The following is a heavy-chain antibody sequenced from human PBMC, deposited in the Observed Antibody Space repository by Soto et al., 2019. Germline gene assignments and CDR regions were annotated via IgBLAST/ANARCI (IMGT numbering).Heavy chain of an antibody. D-gene: IGHD2-15*01. CDR1: GASITPSR. Sequence: QVQRQEPGRELVNLWEPLSLPCTVSGASITPSRWSGFRQSPGKGLERIGYSYSSGTVNYNPSLNSRVTISMDTSKNQYSLKLISATAADTAVYYCAREWSAFDYWGQGILVTVSS. V-gene: IGHV4-59*01. CDR2: SYSSGTV. J-gene: IGHJ4*02. CDR3: AREWSAFDY.